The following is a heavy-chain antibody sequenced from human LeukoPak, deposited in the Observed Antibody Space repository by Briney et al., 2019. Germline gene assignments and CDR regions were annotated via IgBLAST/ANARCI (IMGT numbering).Heavy chain of an antibody. CDR3: TRTIVVVVAATPSWFDP. Sequence: GGSLRLSCTASGFTFGDYAMSWFRQAPGKGLEWVGFIRNKAYGGTTEYAASVKGRFTISRDDSKSIAYLQMNSLKTEDTAVYYCTRTIVVVVAATPSWFDPWGQGTLVTVSS. D-gene: IGHD2-15*01. J-gene: IGHJ5*02. CDR2: IRNKAYGGTT. CDR1: GFTFGDYA. V-gene: IGHV3-49*03.